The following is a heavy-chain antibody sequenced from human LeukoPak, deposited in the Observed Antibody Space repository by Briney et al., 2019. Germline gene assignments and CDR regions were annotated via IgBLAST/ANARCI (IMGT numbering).Heavy chain of an antibody. CDR2: INHSGST. CDR1: GGSFSGYY. V-gene: IGHV4-34*01. Sequence: PSETLSLTCAVYGGSFSGYYWSWIRQPPGKGLEWIGEINHSGSTNYNPSLKSRVTISVDTSKNQFSLKLSSVTAADTAVYYCARNGGSSSWYERDYWGQGTLVTVSS. CDR3: ARNGGSSSWYERDY. J-gene: IGHJ4*02. D-gene: IGHD6-13*01.